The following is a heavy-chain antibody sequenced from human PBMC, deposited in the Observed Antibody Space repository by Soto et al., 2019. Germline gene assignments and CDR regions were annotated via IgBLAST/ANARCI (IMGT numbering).Heavy chain of an antibody. D-gene: IGHD1-26*01. Sequence: GSLRLSCAASGFTFSNAWMSWVRQAPGKGLEWISSISGSGFKKYYADSVKGRFTISRDNSKSMVYLELNNLSAEDTAVYHCAKNQGVELVPLATVDWFDPWGQGSVVTVSS. CDR1: GFTFSNAW. J-gene: IGHJ5*02. V-gene: IGHV3-23*01. CDR2: ISGSGFKK. CDR3: AKNQGVELVPLATVDWFDP.